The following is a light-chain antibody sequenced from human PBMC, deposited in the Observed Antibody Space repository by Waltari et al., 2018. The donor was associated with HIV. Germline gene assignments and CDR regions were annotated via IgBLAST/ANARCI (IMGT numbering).Light chain of an antibody. J-gene: IGLJ2*01. CDR2: YDG. CDR3: QVWDANTDVV. V-gene: IGLV3-21*04. CDR1: DIGTRS. Sequence: SYVLTQTPSVSVAPGTTATLTCEGSDIGTRSVHWYRQKPGQAPVLVIYYDGERPSGIAERFSGSNSGNTATLTISRVGVGDEADYYCQVWDANTDVVFGTGTKLTVL.